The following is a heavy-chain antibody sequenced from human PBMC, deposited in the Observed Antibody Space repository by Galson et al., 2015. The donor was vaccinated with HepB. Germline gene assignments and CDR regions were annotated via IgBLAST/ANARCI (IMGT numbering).Heavy chain of an antibody. CDR3: AKRLAPDDAFDI. D-gene: IGHD6-19*01. Sequence: SLRLSCAATGFTFSSYGMHWVRQAPGKGLEWVAVISYDGSNKYYADSVKGRFTISRDNSKNTLYLQMNSLRAEDTAVYYCAKRLAPDDAFDIWGQGTMVTVSS. J-gene: IGHJ3*02. V-gene: IGHV3-30*18. CDR1: GFTFSSYG. CDR2: ISYDGSNK.